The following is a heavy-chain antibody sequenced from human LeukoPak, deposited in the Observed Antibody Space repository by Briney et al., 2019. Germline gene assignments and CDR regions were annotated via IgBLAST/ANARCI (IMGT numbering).Heavy chain of an antibody. CDR3: ARGYSYGSGAYYYYMDV. Sequence: GGSLRLSCAASRFTFSSYAMHWVRQAPGKGLEWVAVISYDGSNKYYADSVKGRFTISRDNSKNTLYLQMNSLRAEDTAVYYCARGYSYGSGAYYYYMDVWGKGTTVTVSS. CDR2: ISYDGSNK. D-gene: IGHD3-10*01. V-gene: IGHV3-30*01. CDR1: RFTFSSYA. J-gene: IGHJ6*03.